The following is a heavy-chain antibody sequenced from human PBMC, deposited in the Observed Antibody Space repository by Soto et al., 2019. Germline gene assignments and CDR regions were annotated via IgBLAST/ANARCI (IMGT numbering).Heavy chain of an antibody. Sequence: ASVKVSCKASGYTFTGYYMHWVRQAPGQGLEWMGWINPNSGGTNYAQKFQGWVTMTRDTSISTAYMELSRLRSDDTAVYYCARGYYYYYGMDVWGQGTTATVSS. V-gene: IGHV1-2*04. CDR3: ARGYYYYYGMDV. CDR2: INPNSGGT. CDR1: GYTFTGYY. J-gene: IGHJ6*02.